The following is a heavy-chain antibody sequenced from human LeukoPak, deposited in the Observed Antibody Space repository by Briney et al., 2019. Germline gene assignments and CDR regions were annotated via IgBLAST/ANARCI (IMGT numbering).Heavy chain of an antibody. Sequence: PSETLSLTCTVSGGSISSDYWSWIRQPPGKGLEWIGYIYFSGSTNYNPPLKSRVTISVDTSKTQLSLKLSSVTAADTAVYYCARGGGYFNYWGQGTLVTVSS. CDR3: ARGGGYFNY. CDR2: IYFSGST. D-gene: IGHD3-16*01. CDR1: GGSISSDY. V-gene: IGHV4-59*01. J-gene: IGHJ4*02.